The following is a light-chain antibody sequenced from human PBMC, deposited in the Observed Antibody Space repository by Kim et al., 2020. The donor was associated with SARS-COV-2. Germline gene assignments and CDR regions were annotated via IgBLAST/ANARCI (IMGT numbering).Light chain of an antibody. V-gene: IGKV1-9*01. J-gene: IGKJ4*01. Sequence: AFLGDRVTGTCRASQDITTSLAWYQHKPVRAPNFLMDGGNTLQNGLPSRFSGSGSGTEFTLTISGLQPEDSATYFCQQLYRYALTFGGGTKVDIK. CDR3: QQLYRYALT. CDR2: GGN. CDR1: QDITTS.